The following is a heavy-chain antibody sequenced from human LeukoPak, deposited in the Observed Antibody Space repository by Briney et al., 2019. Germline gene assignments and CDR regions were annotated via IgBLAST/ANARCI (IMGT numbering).Heavy chain of an antibody. D-gene: IGHD6-19*01. CDR3: ARVADHRGSERQWLVYAFDI. CDR1: GFTFSSYG. CDR2: ISYDGSNK. V-gene: IGHV3-30*03. Sequence: GGSLRLSCAASGFTFSSYGMHWVRQAPGKGLEWVAVISYDGSNKYNADSVKGRFTISGDNSKNTVYLQMNSLRVEDTGVYYCARVADHRGSERQWLVYAFDIWGQGTMVTVSS. J-gene: IGHJ3*02.